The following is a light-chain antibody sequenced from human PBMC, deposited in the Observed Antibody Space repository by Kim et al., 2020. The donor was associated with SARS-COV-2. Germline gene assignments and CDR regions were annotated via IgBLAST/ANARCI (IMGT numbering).Light chain of an antibody. V-gene: IGKV1-12*01. CDR1: QGIRTW. CDR3: QQANSYPLT. Sequence: DIQMTQSPSSVSASVGDRVTITCRASQGIRTWLTWYQQKPGKAPKLLIYAASRLHSVVPSRFSGSGSGTDFTLTITSLQPEDFATCYCQQANSYPLTFGGGTKVDIK. J-gene: IGKJ4*01. CDR2: AAS.